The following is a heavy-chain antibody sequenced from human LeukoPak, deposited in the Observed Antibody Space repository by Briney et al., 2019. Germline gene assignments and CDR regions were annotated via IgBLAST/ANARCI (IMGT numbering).Heavy chain of an antibody. Sequence: TGGSLRLSCVGSGFIFSDYEMNWVRQAPGKGLEWLSNISSSSSTIYYADSVKGRFTISRDSAKNPLYLQMNSLRAEDTALYYCARGIDGGAYYYYGMDVWGQGTTVTVSS. V-gene: IGHV3-48*03. CDR3: ARGIDGGAYYYYGMDV. D-gene: IGHD3-16*01. J-gene: IGHJ6*02. CDR2: ISSSSSTI. CDR1: GFIFSDYE.